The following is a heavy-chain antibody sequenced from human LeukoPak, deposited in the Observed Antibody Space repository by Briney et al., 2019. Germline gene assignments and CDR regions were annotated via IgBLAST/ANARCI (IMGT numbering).Heavy chain of an antibody. CDR2: INPNSGGT. D-gene: IGHD4-17*01. CDR3: ARGEAYGDPLDC. V-gene: IGHV1-2*06. CDR1: GYTFTGYY. Sequence: GSSVKVSCKASGYTFTGYYMHWVRQAPGQGLEWMGRINPNSGGTNYAQKFQGRVTMTRDTSISTAYMELSRLRSDDTAVYYCARGEAYGDPLDCWGQGTLVTVSS. J-gene: IGHJ4*02.